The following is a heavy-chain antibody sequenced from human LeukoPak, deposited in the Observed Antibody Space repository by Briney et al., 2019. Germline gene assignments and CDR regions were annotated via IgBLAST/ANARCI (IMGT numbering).Heavy chain of an antibody. D-gene: IGHD3-10*01. V-gene: IGHV4-59*08. J-gene: IGHJ4*02. CDR1: SGSISSYY. Sequence: SETLSLTCTVSSGSISSYYWSWIRQPPGKGLEWIGYVYYSGSTNYNPSLKSRVTISVDTSKNQFSLKLSSVTAVDTAVYYCARHEKLGQFDYWGQGTLVTVSS. CDR3: ARHEKLGQFDY. CDR2: VYYSGST.